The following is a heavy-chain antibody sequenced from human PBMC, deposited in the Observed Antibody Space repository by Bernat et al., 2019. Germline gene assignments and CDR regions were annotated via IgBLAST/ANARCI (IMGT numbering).Heavy chain of an antibody. CDR2: ISSSSSYI. V-gene: IGHV3-11*06. D-gene: IGHD3-10*01. Sequence: QVQLVESGGGLVKPGGSLRLSCAASGFTFSDYYMSWIRQAPGKGLDWVSYISSSSSYIYYADSVKGRFTISRDNAKNSLYLQMNSLRAEDTAVYYCARFHYYGSGRIPDAFDIWGQGTMVTVSS. J-gene: IGHJ3*02. CDR3: ARFHYYGSGRIPDAFDI. CDR1: GFTFSDYY.